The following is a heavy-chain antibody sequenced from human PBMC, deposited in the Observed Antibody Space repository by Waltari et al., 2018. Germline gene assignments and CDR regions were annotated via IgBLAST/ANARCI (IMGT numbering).Heavy chain of an antibody. CDR3: ARGGDIVVVPAAHREDWFDP. D-gene: IGHD2-2*01. CDR2: IYTSGST. CDR1: GGSISSGSYY. J-gene: IGHJ5*02. Sequence: QVQLQESGPGLVKPSQTLSLTCTASGGSISSGSYYWRWIRQTAETGLEWIGRIYTSGSTNYNPYLKSRVTISVDTSKNQFSLKLSSVTAADTAVYYCARGGDIVVVPAAHREDWFDPWGQGTLVTVSS. V-gene: IGHV4-61*02.